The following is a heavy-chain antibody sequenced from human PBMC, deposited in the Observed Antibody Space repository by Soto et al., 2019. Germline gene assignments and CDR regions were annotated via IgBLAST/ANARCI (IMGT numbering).Heavy chain of an antibody. Sequence: GGSLRLSCAVSGLTVSRTQMSWVRQAPGKGLQWVSVIYSAGSTYYANAVKGRFTISRDISENKIFLELNGLTVDDTAVYYCARAREPEDSSSICFDYWGRGTVVTVSS. CDR3: ARAREPEDSSSICFDY. V-gene: IGHV3-53*01. D-gene: IGHD6-6*01. CDR2: IYSAGST. CDR1: GLTVSRTQ. J-gene: IGHJ4*01.